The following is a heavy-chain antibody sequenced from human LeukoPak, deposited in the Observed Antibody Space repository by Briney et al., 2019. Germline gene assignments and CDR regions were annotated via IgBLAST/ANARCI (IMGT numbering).Heavy chain of an antibody. D-gene: IGHD2-15*01. Sequence: GGSLRLSCAASGIIITSYWMSWVRQTPGKGLEWVANIKQDGSEKNYVDSVKGRFTIFRDNARNSLYLQMNSLRGEDTAVYYCARDSGPLDSWGQGTLVTVSS. CDR1: GIIITSYW. CDR3: ARDSGPLDS. CDR2: IKQDGSEK. J-gene: IGHJ4*02. V-gene: IGHV3-7*01.